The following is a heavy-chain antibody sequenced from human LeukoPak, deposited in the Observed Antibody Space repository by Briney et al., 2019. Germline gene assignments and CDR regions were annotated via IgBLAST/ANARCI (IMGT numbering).Heavy chain of an antibody. CDR1: GDSVSSKNGA. D-gene: IGHD6-19*01. CDR2: TYYRSKWYN. J-gene: IGHJ4*02. V-gene: IGHV6-1*01. Sequence: SQTLSLTCVVSGDSVSSKNGAWNWIRQSPSRGLEWLGRTYYRSKWYNDYAESMEGRMTISQDTSKNQYSLHLNSVTPDDTAVYFGTPGWHTFDYWGQGTLVTVSS. CDR3: TPGWHTFDY.